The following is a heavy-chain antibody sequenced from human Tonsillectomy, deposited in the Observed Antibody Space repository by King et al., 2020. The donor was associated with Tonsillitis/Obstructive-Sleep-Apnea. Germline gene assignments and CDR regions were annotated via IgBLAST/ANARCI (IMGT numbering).Heavy chain of an antibody. CDR1: GFTFSRYA. Sequence: VQLVESGGGLVQPGGSLRLSCAASGFTFSRYAMSWVRQAPGKGLEWVSAISGSGGTTYYADSVKGRFAISRDNSKNTLYLQINSLRAEDTAVYYCAKALEYYYDSSGDAFDIWGQGTMVTVS. V-gene: IGHV3-23*04. CDR3: AKALEYYYDSSGDAFDI. J-gene: IGHJ3*02. CDR2: ISGSGGTT. D-gene: IGHD3-22*01.